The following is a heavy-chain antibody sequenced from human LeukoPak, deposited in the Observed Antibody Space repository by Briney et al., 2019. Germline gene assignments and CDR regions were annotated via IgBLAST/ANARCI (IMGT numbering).Heavy chain of an antibody. Sequence: GASVKVSCKASGGTFSSYAISWVRQAPGQGLEWMGGIIPIFGTANYAQKFQGRVTITADESTSTAYMELSSLRSEDTAVYYCASRDGYNLRFDYWGQGTLVTVSS. D-gene: IGHD5-24*01. V-gene: IGHV1-69*13. J-gene: IGHJ4*02. CDR3: ASRDGYNLRFDY. CDR1: GGTFSSYA. CDR2: IIPIFGTA.